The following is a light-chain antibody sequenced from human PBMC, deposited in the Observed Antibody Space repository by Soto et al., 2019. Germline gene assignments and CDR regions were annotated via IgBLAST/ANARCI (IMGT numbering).Light chain of an antibody. CDR3: QNYNSVHYT. CDR1: HDINNF. Sequence: EIRLTQSPSSLSASVGDRVTIACRASHDINNFLAWFQQRPGKVPELLMYAASSLKSGVPSRFSGSGSGTDFTLTIDGLQPEDFATYFCQNYNSVHYTFGQGTKLEIK. J-gene: IGKJ2*01. CDR2: AAS. V-gene: IGKV1-27*01.